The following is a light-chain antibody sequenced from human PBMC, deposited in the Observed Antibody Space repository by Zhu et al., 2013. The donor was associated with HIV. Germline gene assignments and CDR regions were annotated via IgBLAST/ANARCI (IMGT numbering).Light chain of an antibody. CDR1: QSVSNS. Sequence: EIVLTQSPVTLSLSLGERATLSCRASQSVSNSLAWYQQKPGQGPRLLIYDASNRATGIPVRFSGSGSGTDFTLTISSLEPEDSAVYYCQHRSSWSLTFGGGTKVEIK. V-gene: IGKV3-11*01. J-gene: IGKJ4*01. CDR3: QHRSSWSLT. CDR2: DAS.